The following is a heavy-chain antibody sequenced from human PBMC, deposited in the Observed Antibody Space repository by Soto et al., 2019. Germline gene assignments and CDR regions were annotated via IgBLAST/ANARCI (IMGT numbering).Heavy chain of an antibody. CDR1: GGSFSGYY. J-gene: IGHJ6*02. CDR3: ARILIGYYYYGMDV. CDR2: INHSGST. V-gene: IGHV4-34*01. Sequence: KASETLSLTCAVYGGSFSGYYWSWIRQPPGKGLEWIGEINHSGSTNYNPSLKSRVTISVDTSKNQFSLKPSSVTAADTAVYYCARILIGYYYYGMDVWGQGTTVTVSS. D-gene: IGHD3-3*01.